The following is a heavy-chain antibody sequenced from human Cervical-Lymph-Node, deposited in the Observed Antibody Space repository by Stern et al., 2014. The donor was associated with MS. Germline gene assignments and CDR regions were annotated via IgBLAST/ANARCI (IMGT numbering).Heavy chain of an antibody. J-gene: IGHJ4*02. CDR1: GFTFGSHT. CDR2: ISHEGSSQ. D-gene: IGHD6-25*01. V-gene: IGHV3-30-3*01. Sequence: VQLGESGGGVVQPGRSLRLSCAASGFTFGSHTMHWVRQPPGKGLDWVAIISHEGSSQHYADSVKGRFTISRDNSNNTLYLQMNSLRAEDTAMYYCARPAAARYFDFWGQGTQVTVSS. CDR3: ARPAAARYFDF.